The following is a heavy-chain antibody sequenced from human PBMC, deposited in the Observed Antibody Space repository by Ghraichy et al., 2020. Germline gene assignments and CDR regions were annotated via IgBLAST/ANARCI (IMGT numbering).Heavy chain of an antibody. Sequence: GESLNISCAASGFTFSSYGMHWVRQAPGKGLEWVAVIWYDGSNKYYADSVKGRFTISRDNSKNTLYLQMNSLRAEDTAVYYCARELIAAAGSLDYWGQGTLVTVSS. D-gene: IGHD6-13*01. CDR1: GFTFSSYG. CDR3: ARELIAAAGSLDY. V-gene: IGHV3-33*01. J-gene: IGHJ4*02. CDR2: IWYDGSNK.